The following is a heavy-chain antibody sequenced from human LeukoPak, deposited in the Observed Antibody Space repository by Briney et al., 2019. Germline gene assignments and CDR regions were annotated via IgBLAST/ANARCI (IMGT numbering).Heavy chain of an antibody. CDR1: GYTFTDYY. V-gene: IGHV1-2*02. CDR2: INPNSGGT. J-gene: IGHJ4*02. CDR3: ARVIETEYSGYDPSYYFDH. D-gene: IGHD5-12*01. Sequence: ASVKVSCKASGYTFTDYYMHWVRQAPGQGLEWMGWINPNSGGTNYAEKLQGRVTMTRDTSISTAYMELSRLRSDDTAVYYCARVIETEYSGYDPSYYFDHWGQGTLVTVSS.